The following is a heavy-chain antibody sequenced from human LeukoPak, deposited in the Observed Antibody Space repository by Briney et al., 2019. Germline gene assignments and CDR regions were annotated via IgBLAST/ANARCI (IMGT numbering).Heavy chain of an antibody. CDR2: ISYDGSNK. Sequence: GGSLRLSCAASGFTFSSYAMHWVRQAPGKGLEWVAVISYDGSNKYYADSVKGRFTISRDNSKNTLYLQMNSLRAEDTAVYYCARAGHYYDSSGYYRDHAFDIWGQGTMVTVSS. D-gene: IGHD3-22*01. J-gene: IGHJ3*02. CDR1: GFTFSSYA. CDR3: ARAGHYYDSSGYYRDHAFDI. V-gene: IGHV3-30-3*01.